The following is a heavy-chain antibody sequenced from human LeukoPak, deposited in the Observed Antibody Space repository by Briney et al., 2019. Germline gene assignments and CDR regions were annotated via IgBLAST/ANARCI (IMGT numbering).Heavy chain of an antibody. D-gene: IGHD3-22*01. Sequence: GGSLRLSCAASGLTLSSYWMSWVRQAPGKGLEWVSVIYSGGSPYYADSVKGRFTISRDNSKNTLYLQMNSLRAEDTAVYYCARDLNYYDSSGYGHWGQGTLVTVSS. CDR2: IYSGGSP. J-gene: IGHJ4*02. CDR3: ARDLNYYDSSGYGH. V-gene: IGHV3-53*01. CDR1: GLTLSSYW.